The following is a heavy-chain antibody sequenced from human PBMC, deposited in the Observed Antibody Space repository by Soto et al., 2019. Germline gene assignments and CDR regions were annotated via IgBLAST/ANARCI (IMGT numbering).Heavy chain of an antibody. CDR2: IYSGGNT. V-gene: IGHV3-53*01. Sequence: EVQLVESGGGLIQPGGSLRLSCAASGFTVSNNYMSWVRQAPGKGLEWVSLIYSGGNTLYADSVRGRSTISRDGSKNTLYLQMNSLRAEDTAVYYCTRDPPTDMHWGQGTLVTVSS. CDR3: TRDPPTDMH. CDR1: GFTVSNNY. D-gene: IGHD2-2*01. J-gene: IGHJ4*02.